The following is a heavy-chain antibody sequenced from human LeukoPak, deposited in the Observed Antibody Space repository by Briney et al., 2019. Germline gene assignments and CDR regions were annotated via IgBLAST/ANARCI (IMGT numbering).Heavy chain of an antibody. J-gene: IGHJ3*02. CDR1: GFTLSSHA. V-gene: IGHV3-23*01. Sequence: GWAVRLSCVASGFTLSSHAMSWVRPAPGKGLEGVSAISGSGGRTYYADSVKGRFTISRDNSTNTLYLQMNRLRADYTPVYYCANTPGEGFGESSDAFYIWGQGKMVTVSS. CDR2: ISGSGGRT. D-gene: IGHD3-10*01. CDR3: ANTPGEGFGESSDAFYI.